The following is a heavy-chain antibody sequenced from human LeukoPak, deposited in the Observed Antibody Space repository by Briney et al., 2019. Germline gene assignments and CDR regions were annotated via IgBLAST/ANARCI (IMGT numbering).Heavy chain of an antibody. D-gene: IGHD3-22*01. CDR3: AKDTYYYDSSGYPVNGMDV. Sequence: GGSLRLSCAASGFTFSSYAMSWVRQAPGKGLEWVSAISGSGGSTYYADSVKGRFTISRDNSKNTLYLQMNSLRAEDTAVYYCAKDTYYYDSSGYPVNGMDVWGQGTTVTVSS. CDR1: GFTFSSYA. CDR2: ISGSGGST. J-gene: IGHJ6*02. V-gene: IGHV3-23*01.